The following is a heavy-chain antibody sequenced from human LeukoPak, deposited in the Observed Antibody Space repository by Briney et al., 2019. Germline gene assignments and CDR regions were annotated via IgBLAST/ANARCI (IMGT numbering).Heavy chain of an antibody. CDR3: AKGSAKKYDDY. CDR2: ISGSDGST. V-gene: IGHV3-23*01. Sequence: GGSLRLSCAASGFTFSNYAMSWVRQAPGKGLEWVSGISGSDGSTYYADSVKGRFTISRENSKNTLYLQMNSLRAEDTAVYYCAKGSAKKYDDYWGQGTLVTVSS. D-gene: IGHD3-10*01. CDR1: GFTFSNYA. J-gene: IGHJ4*02.